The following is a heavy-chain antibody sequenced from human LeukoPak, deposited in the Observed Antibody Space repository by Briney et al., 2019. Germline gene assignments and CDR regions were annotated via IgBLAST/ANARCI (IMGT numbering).Heavy chain of an antibody. Sequence: ASVKVSCKASGYTFTGYYIHWVRQAPGQGLEWMGWIYPYSGDTNYAQNFQGRVTMTRDTSISTAYMELSSLKSDDTAVYYCARDRNSGSSLDIWGQGTMLTVSS. V-gene: IGHV1-2*02. CDR1: GYTFTGYY. J-gene: IGHJ3*02. D-gene: IGHD6-6*01. CDR2: IYPYSGDT. CDR3: ARDRNSGSSLDI.